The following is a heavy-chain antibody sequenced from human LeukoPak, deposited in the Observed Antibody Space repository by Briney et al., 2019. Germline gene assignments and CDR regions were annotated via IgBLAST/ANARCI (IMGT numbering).Heavy chain of an antibody. CDR1: GFTFSSYG. V-gene: IGHV3-30*18. CDR2: ISYDGGNK. Sequence: GRSLRLSCATSGFTFSSYGMHWVRQAPGKGLEWVAVISYDGGNKYYADSVKGRFTISRDNSKNTLYLQMNSLRAEDTAVYYCAKAYSSSRYLGAFDIWGQGTMVTVSS. CDR3: AKAYSSSRYLGAFDI. D-gene: IGHD6-13*01. J-gene: IGHJ3*02.